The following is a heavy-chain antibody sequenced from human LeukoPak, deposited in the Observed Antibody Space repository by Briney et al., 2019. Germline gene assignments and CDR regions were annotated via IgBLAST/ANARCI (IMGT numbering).Heavy chain of an antibody. Sequence: PGGSLRLSCAASGFTFSSHAMHWVRQAPGKGLKWVAVTTYDGSNKYYADSVKGRFTISRDNSKNTLYLQMNSLRPEDTAVFYCARDSQDGNNTLGVDYWGQGTLVAVSS. CDR2: TTYDGSNK. D-gene: IGHD5-24*01. CDR1: GFTFSSHA. V-gene: IGHV3-30*04. CDR3: ARDSQDGNNTLGVDY. J-gene: IGHJ4*02.